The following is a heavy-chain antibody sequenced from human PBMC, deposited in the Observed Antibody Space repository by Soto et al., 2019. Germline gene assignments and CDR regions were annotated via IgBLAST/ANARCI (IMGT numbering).Heavy chain of an antibody. CDR1: GYSFTSYW. CDR3: ASPSTYYYDSSGYYSRDYYYYYGMDV. D-gene: IGHD3-22*01. V-gene: IGHV5-51*01. J-gene: IGHJ6*02. CDR2: IYPGDSDT. Sequence: PGESLKISCKGSGYSFTSYWIGWVRQMPGKGLEWMGIIYPGDSDTRYSPSFQGQVTISADKSISTAYLQWSSLKASDTAMYYCASPSTYYYDSSGYYSRDYYYYYGMDVWGQGTTVTVS.